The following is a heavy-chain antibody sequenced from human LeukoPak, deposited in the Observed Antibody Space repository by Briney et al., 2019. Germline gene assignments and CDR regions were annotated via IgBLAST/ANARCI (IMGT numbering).Heavy chain of an antibody. CDR1: GYTFTSYG. V-gene: IGHV1-18*01. D-gene: IGHD4-17*01. Sequence: GASVKVSCKASGYTFTSYGISWLRQAPRQRLEWMGWISSYSGNTNYAQELQGRVTMTTDTSTSTAYMELRSLRPDDTVVYYYASFLWGGDYVDYIDAWGEGTLVTVSS. CDR3: ASFLWGGDYVDYIDA. CDR2: ISSYSGNT. J-gene: IGHJ5*02.